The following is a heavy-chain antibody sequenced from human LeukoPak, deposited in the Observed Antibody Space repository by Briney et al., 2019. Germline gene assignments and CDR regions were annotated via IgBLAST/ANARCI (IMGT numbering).Heavy chain of an antibody. CDR3: AKDAAAAGTNPTGNY. D-gene: IGHD6-13*01. V-gene: IGHV3-9*01. Sequence: GRSLRLSCAASGFTFDDYAMHWVRQAPGKGLEWVSGISWNSGSIGYADSVKGRFTISRDNAKYSLYLQMNSLRAEDTALYYCAKDAAAAGTNPTGNYWGQGTLVTVSS. J-gene: IGHJ4*02. CDR1: GFTFDDYA. CDR2: ISWNSGSI.